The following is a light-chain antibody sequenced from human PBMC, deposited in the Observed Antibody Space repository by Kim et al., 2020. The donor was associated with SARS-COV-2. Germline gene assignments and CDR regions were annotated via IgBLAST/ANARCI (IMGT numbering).Light chain of an antibody. Sequence: QGVTSSCTGTSSNIGAGYDVQWYRQLSGTAPKLLVYDNNKRLSGVPARFSGSKSGTSASLAITGLQAEDESDYYCQSYDTSLSVMVFGGGTQLTVL. CDR2: DNN. CDR3: QSYDTSLSVMV. J-gene: IGLJ2*01. V-gene: IGLV1-40*01. CDR1: SSNIGAGYD.